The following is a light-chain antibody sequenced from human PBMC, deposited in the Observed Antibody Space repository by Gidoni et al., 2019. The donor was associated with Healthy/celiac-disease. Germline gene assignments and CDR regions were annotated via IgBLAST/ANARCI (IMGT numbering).Light chain of an antibody. J-gene: IGKJ2*01. V-gene: IGKV1-8*01. Sequence: AIRMTQSPSSFSASTGDRVTITCRASQGISSYLAWYQQKPGKAPKLLIYAASTLQRGVPSRFSGSGSWTDFTLTISCLQSEDFATYYCQQYYSYPQTFGQGTKLEIK. CDR1: QGISSY. CDR3: QQYYSYPQT. CDR2: AAS.